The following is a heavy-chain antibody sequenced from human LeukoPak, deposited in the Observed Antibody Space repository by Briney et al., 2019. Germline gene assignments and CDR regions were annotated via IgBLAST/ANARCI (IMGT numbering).Heavy chain of an antibody. CDR1: GYTFTSYG. Sequence: GASVKVSCKAPGYTFTSYGISWVRQAPGQGLEWMGWISAYNGNTNYAQKLQGRVTMTTDTSTSTAYMELRSLRSDDTAVYYCARDGDGSSSWHGDAFDIWGQGTMVTVSS. V-gene: IGHV1-18*01. J-gene: IGHJ3*02. CDR3: ARDGDGSSSWHGDAFDI. CDR2: ISAYNGNT. D-gene: IGHD6-13*01.